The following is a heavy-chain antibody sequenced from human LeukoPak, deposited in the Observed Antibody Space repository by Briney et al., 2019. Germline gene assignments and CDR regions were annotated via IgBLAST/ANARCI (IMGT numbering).Heavy chain of an antibody. Sequence: GGSLRLSCAASGFTFSSYAMHWVRQAPGKGLEWVAVISYDGSNKYYADSVKGRFTISRDNSKNTLYLQMNSLRAEDTAVYYCARDQSLRYFVWSIDYWGQGTLVTVSS. CDR2: ISYDGSNK. CDR3: ARDQSLRYFVWSIDY. CDR1: GFTFSSYA. J-gene: IGHJ4*02. D-gene: IGHD3-9*01. V-gene: IGHV3-30*04.